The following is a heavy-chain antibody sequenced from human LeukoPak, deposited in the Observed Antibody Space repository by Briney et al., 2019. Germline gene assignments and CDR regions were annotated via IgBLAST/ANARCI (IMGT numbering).Heavy chain of an antibody. CDR3: ARSTSGWFRFDP. CDR2: IYHSGST. D-gene: IGHD6-19*01. CDR1: GYSISSGYY. J-gene: IGHJ5*02. Sequence: SETMSLTCTVSGYSISSGYYWGWIRQPPGKGLEWIGSIYHSGSTYSSPSLKSRVTISVDTSRNQFSLKLTSVTAADTAVYYCARSTSGWFRFDPWGQGTLVTVSS. V-gene: IGHV4-38-2*02.